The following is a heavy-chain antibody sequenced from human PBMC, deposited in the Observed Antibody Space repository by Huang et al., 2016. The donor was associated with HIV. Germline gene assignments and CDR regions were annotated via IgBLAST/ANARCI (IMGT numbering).Heavy chain of an antibody. V-gene: IGHV4-34*02. CDR3: ARPRMTATSSDSTWSFFDS. D-gene: IGHD2-21*02. Sequence: QVQLQQWGAGLLKPSGVLSLKCAVYGGSLSDYYWTWIRQSPGKGLEWIGEVNPRGLSTSNPSLRSRVTMSVDMSKNQFSLNLTSLTVADTAVYYCARPRMTATSSDSTWSFFDSWGQGTLVIVSS. CDR1: GGSLSDYY. CDR2: VNPRGLS. J-gene: IGHJ4*02.